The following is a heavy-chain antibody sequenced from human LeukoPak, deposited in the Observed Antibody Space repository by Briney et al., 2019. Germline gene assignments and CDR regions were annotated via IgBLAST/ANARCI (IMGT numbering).Heavy chain of an antibody. Sequence: SVKVSCKASGGTFSSYAISWVRQAPGQGLEWMGGIIPIFGTANYAQKCPGRVTITADESTSTAYRELSSLRSEDTAVYCCARDPRPINYYDSSGYYYGFGYWGQGTLVTVSS. CDR3: ARDPRPINYYDSSGYYYGFGY. CDR2: IIPIFGTA. J-gene: IGHJ4*02. D-gene: IGHD3-22*01. V-gene: IGHV1-69*13. CDR1: GGTFSSYA.